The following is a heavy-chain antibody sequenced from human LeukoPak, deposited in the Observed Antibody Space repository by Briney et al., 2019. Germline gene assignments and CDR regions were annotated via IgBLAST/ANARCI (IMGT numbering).Heavy chain of an antibody. CDR1: GFTLSSYS. D-gene: IGHD3-10*01. CDR3: ARDRNYLAPSYYYYGMDV. Sequence: GGSLRLSCAVSGFTLSSYSMSWVCQAPGKGLEWVSSISSSGSYIYYGDSVKGRFIISRDNAKNSVYLQMNSLRAEDTAVYYCARDRNYLAPSYYYYGMDVWGQGTTVTVSS. CDR2: ISSSGSYI. J-gene: IGHJ6*02. V-gene: IGHV3-21*01.